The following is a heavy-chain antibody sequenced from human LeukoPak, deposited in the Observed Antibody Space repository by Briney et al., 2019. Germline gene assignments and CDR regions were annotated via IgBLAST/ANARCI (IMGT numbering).Heavy chain of an antibody. Sequence: SVKVSCKASGGTFSSYAISWVRQAPGQGLEWMGGIIPIFGTANYAQKFQGRVTITTDESTSTAYMELSSLRSEDTAVYYCARNPRRYDFWSGYWGGFDYWGQGTLVTVSS. CDR2: IIPIFGTA. D-gene: IGHD3-3*01. CDR1: GGTFSSYA. J-gene: IGHJ4*02. CDR3: ARNPRRYDFWSGYWGGFDY. V-gene: IGHV1-69*05.